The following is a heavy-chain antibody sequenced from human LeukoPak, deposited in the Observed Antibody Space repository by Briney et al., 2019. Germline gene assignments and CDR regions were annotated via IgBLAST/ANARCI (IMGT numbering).Heavy chain of an antibody. J-gene: IGHJ4*02. Sequence: ASVKVSCKASGYTFTGYYLHWARQAPGQGLEWMGWINPNSGGTNYAQTFQGRVTMTRDTSITTAYLELSRLRSDDTAVYYCARIGYNHYFDYWGQGTLVTVSS. CDR2: INPNSGGT. CDR1: GYTFTGYY. CDR3: ARIGYNHYFDY. D-gene: IGHD5-24*01. V-gene: IGHV1-2*02.